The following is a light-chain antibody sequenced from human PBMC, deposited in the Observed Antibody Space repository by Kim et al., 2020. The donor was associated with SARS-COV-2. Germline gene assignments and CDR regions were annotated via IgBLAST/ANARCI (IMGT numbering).Light chain of an antibody. CDR2: LGS. V-gene: IGKV2-28*01. CDR1: QSLLDSHGYNY. J-gene: IGKJ4*01. CDR3: MQALQTPLT. Sequence: DIVMTQSPLSLPVTPGEPASISCRSSQSLLDSHGYNYLDWYLQKPGQSPQLLIHLGSNRASGVPDRFNGSGSGTDFTLKISRVEAEDVGVYYCMQALQTPLTFGGGTKVDIK.